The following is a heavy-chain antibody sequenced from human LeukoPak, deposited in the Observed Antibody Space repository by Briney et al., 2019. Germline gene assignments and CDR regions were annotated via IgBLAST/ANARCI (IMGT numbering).Heavy chain of an antibody. CDR2: IYYSGST. CDR1: GGSISSYY. D-gene: IGHD3-22*01. J-gene: IGHJ4*02. Sequence: SETLSLTCTVSGGSISSYYWSWIRQPPGKGLEWIGYIYYSGSTNYNPSLKSRVTISVDTSKNQFPLKLSPVTAADTAVYYCARATWLPVGLYYYDSSGYYYYFDYWGQGTLVTVSS. CDR3: ARATWLPVGLYYYDSSGYYYYFDY. V-gene: IGHV4-59*01.